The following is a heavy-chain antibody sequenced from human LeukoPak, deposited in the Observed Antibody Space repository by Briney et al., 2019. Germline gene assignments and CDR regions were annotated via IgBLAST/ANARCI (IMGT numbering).Heavy chain of an antibody. D-gene: IGHD2/OR15-2a*01. CDR3: VRQGTYTYNSNTFDY. Sequence: SETLSLTCTVSGDSISTSSGYWGWIRQPPRKGLEWIASIYHNGVTSYNPSLNSRTTISVDTSKNQFSLKLNSVTAADTAVFYCVRQGTYTYNSNTFDYWGQGTLVTVSS. V-gene: IGHV4-39*01. CDR2: IYHNGVT. J-gene: IGHJ4*02. CDR1: GDSISTSSGY.